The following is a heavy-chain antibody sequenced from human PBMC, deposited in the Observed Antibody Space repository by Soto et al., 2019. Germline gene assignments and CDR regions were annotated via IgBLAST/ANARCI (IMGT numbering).Heavy chain of an antibody. CDR2: IYYSGST. CDR3: ASSYYDFWRSGMDV. CDR1: GGSISSYY. V-gene: IGHV4-59*01. J-gene: IGHJ6*02. Sequence: SETLSLTCTVSGGSISSYYWSWIRQPPGKGLEWIGYIYYSGSTNYNPSLKSRVTISVDTSKNQFSLKLSSVTAADTAVYYCASSYYDFWRSGMDVWGQGTKVTVSS. D-gene: IGHD3-3*01.